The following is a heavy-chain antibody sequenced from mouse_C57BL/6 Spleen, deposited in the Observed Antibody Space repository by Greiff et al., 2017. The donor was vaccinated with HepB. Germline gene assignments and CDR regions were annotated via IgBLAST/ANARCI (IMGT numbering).Heavy chain of an antibody. CDR2: INPSNGGT. Sequence: VQLQQPGTELVKPGASVKLSCKASGYTFTSYWMHWVKQRPGQGLEWIGNINPSNGGTNYNEKFKSKATLTVDKSSSTAYMQLSSLTSEDSAVYYCARSVYYYGSSSYAMDYWGQGTSVTVSS. CDR3: ARSVYYYGSSSYAMDY. J-gene: IGHJ4*01. CDR1: GYTFTSYW. D-gene: IGHD1-1*01. V-gene: IGHV1-53*01.